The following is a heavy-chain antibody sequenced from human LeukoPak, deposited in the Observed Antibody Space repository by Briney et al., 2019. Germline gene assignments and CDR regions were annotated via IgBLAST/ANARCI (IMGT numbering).Heavy chain of an antibody. CDR1: GGTFSSYA. D-gene: IGHD1-26*01. CDR3: ARGLMGATPLCFDY. CDR2: IIPIFGTA. J-gene: IGHJ4*02. V-gene: IGHV1-69*13. Sequence: ASVKVSCKASGGTFSSYAISWVRQAPGQGLEWMGGIIPIFGTANYAQKFQGRVTITADESTSTAYMELSSLRSEDTAVYYCARGLMGATPLCFDYWGQGTLVTVSS.